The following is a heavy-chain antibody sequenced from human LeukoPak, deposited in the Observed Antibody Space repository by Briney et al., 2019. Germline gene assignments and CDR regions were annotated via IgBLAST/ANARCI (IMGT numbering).Heavy chain of an antibody. Sequence: PRGSLRLSCAASGFTFSSYAMSWVRQAPGKGLEWVSAISGSGGSTYYADSVKGRFTISRDNSKNTLYLQMNSLRAEDTAGYYCAKDWKQQLVSYFDYWGQGTLVTVSS. CDR1: GFTFSSYA. CDR2: ISGSGGST. V-gene: IGHV3-23*01. J-gene: IGHJ4*02. D-gene: IGHD6-13*01. CDR3: AKDWKQQLVSYFDY.